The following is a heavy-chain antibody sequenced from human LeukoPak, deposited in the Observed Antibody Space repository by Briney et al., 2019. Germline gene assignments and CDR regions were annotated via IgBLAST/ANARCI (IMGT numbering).Heavy chain of an antibody. CDR1: AFTISASG. CDR3: ARDSRSHCSSTACYGSYFDY. Sequence: PGGSLRLSCAASAFTISASGMSWVRQTSGKGLEWISYISSSGTIIYYADSVKGRFTISRDSAKNSLFLQMNSLRAEDTAVYYCARDSRSHCSSTACYGSYFDYWGQGTLVTVSS. V-gene: IGHV3-48*01. J-gene: IGHJ4*02. D-gene: IGHD2-2*01. CDR2: ISSSGTII.